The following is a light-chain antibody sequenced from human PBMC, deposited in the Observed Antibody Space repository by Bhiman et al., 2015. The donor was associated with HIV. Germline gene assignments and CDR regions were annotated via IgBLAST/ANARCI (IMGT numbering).Light chain of an antibody. Sequence: SYELTQPPSVSVSPGQTARITCSGDALPKQYAYWYQQKPGQAPVLVMYKDSKRPSGIPERISGSSSGTTVTLTISGVQAEDEADYFCQSADSSVTYVVFGGGTKLTVL. CDR1: ALPKQY. J-gene: IGLJ2*01. CDR3: QSADSSVTYVV. CDR2: KDS. V-gene: IGLV3-25*03.